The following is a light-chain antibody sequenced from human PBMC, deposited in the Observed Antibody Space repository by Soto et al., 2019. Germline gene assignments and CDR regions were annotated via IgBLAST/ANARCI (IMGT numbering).Light chain of an antibody. J-gene: IGKJ1*01. CDR1: QSLSGW. Sequence: DIQMTQSPSTLSASVGDKVTITCRASQSLSGWLAWHQQKPGKGPKVLISKASSLESGVPSRFSGSGSGTEFTLTISSMQPDDFATYYCQQYSAYPWTFGHGTKVEMK. CDR3: QQYSAYPWT. V-gene: IGKV1-5*03. CDR2: KAS.